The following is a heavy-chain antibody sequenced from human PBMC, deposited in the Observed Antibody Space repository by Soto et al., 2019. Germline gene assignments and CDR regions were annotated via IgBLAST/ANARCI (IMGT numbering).Heavy chain of an antibody. CDR2: ISAGGGST. Sequence: PGGSLRLSCAGSGFTLTRSAVSWVRQAPGKGLEWVSGISAGGGSTYYADSVKGRFTISRDNSKNTLFLQMNSLRAEDTAVYYCATRRDASYYYYGMDVWGQGTTVTVSS. CDR1: GFTLTRSA. CDR3: ATRRDASYYYYGMDV. J-gene: IGHJ6*02. D-gene: IGHD2-2*01. V-gene: IGHV3-23*01.